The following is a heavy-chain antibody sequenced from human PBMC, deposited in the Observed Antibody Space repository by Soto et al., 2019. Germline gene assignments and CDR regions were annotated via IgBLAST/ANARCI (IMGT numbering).Heavy chain of an antibody. D-gene: IGHD1-7*01. V-gene: IGHV4-30-4*08. CDR3: ARSCITVTTSADY. CDR2: IYYSGST. J-gene: IGHJ4*02. CDR1: GGSISSSSYY. Sequence: SETLSLTCTASGGSISSSSYYWGWIRQPPGKGLEWIGYIYYSGSTYYNPSLKSRVTISVDTSKNQFSLKLSSVTAADTAVYYCARSCITVTTSADYWGQGTLVTVSS.